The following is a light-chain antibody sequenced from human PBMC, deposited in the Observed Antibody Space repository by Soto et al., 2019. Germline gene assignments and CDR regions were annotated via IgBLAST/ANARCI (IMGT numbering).Light chain of an antibody. J-gene: IGKJ3*01. CDR3: QKYNSAPRGFT. CDR1: QGISNY. Sequence: DIQMTQSPSSLSASVGDRVTITCRASQGISNYLAWYQQQPGKVPKLLIYAASTLQSGVPSRFSGSGYGTDFTLPISSLQPEDVATYYCQKYNSAPRGFTFGPGTKVDIK. V-gene: IGKV1-27*01. CDR2: AAS.